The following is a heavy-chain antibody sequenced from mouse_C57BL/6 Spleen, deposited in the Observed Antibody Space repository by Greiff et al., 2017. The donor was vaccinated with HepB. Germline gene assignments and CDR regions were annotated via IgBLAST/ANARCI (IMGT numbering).Heavy chain of an antibody. CDR3: ASPGPTIVTKAFAY. CDR1: GYSFTSYY. Sequence: QVQLQQSGPELVKPGASVKISCKASGYSFTSYYIHWVKQRPGQGLEWIGWIYPGSGNTKYNEKFKGKATLTADTSSSTAYMQLSSLTSEDSAVYYCASPGPTIVTKAFAYWGQGTLVTVSA. D-gene: IGHD2-5*01. CDR2: IYPGSGNT. V-gene: IGHV1-66*01. J-gene: IGHJ3*01.